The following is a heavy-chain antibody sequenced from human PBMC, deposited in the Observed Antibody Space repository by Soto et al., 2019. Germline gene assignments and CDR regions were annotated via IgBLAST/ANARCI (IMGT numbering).Heavy chain of an antibody. CDR2: ISAYNGNT. CDR3: EARNTGLYSSSKDQFDY. CDR1: FYTFTSYG. J-gene: IGHJ4*02. V-gene: IGHV1-18*01. D-gene: IGHD6-6*01. Sequence: SPVXFSFNASFYTFTSYGIIFVRQAPGQGLEWMGWISAYNGNTKYAQKLQGRVTMTTDTSTSTAYMELRRLRSDDTDVYYCEARNTGLYSSSKDQFDYWGQGTLVTVYS.